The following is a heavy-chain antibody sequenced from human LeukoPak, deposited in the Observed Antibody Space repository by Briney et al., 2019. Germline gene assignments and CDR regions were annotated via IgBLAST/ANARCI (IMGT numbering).Heavy chain of an antibody. D-gene: IGHD1-26*01. CDR1: GGSISSSGYY. Sequence: PSETLSLTCTVSGGSISSSGYYWGWIRQPPGKGLEWIASSYYSGSTYYNPSLKSRVTISVDTSKNQLSLKLSSLTAADTAVYYCARHEYSGSYYGLSWFDPWGQGTLVTVSS. V-gene: IGHV4-39*01. J-gene: IGHJ5*02. CDR2: SYYSGST. CDR3: ARHEYSGSYYGLSWFDP.